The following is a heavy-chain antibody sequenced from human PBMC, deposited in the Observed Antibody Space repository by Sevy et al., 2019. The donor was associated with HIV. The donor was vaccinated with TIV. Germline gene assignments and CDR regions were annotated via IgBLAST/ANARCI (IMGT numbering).Heavy chain of an antibody. V-gene: IGHV1-24*01. CDR1: GYTLTQLS. CDR2: FDPEDGKT. Sequence: ASVKVSCKVSGYTLTQLSMHWVRQAPGKGLEWMGGFDPEDGKTIYAQKFQGRLTMTEDTSTDTAYMQLSGLRSEDTAVYYCATGREYYNDNSGYFDYWGQGTLVTVSS. D-gene: IGHD3-22*01. J-gene: IGHJ4*02. CDR3: ATGREYYNDNSGYFDY.